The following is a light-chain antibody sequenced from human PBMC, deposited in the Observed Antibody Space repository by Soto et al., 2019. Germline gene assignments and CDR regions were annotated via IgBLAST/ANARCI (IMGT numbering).Light chain of an antibody. J-gene: IGKJ4*01. CDR1: QSIGTW. CDR3: QQYNDFSPLT. CDR2: KAS. Sequence: DIQMTQSPSTLSASVGDRVTITCRASQSIGTWLAWYQQKPGKAPKLLIYKASSLESGVPSRFSGSGSGTEFTLTISSLQPDDFATYYCQQYNDFSPLTFGGGTKVEIK. V-gene: IGKV1-5*03.